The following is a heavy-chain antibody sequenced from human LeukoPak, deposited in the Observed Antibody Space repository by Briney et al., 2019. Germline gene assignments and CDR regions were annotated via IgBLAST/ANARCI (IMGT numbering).Heavy chain of an antibody. CDR2: INPNTGGT. J-gene: IGHJ3*02. CDR3: ARLVDTAMVSSAFDI. Sequence: ASVKVSCKASGYTFTGYYMHWVRQAPGQGLEWMGWINPNTGGTNYAQKFQGRVTMPRDTSISTAYMELSRLRSDDTAVYYCARLVDTAMVSSAFDIWGQGTMVTVSS. CDR1: GYTFTGYY. V-gene: IGHV1-2*02. D-gene: IGHD5-18*01.